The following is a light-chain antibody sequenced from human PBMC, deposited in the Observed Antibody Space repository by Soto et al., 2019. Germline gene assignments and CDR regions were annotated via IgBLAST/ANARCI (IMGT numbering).Light chain of an antibody. CDR2: GAS. CDR3: QQYGGSPGT. Sequence: EIVLPQTPGTLSLSPGDSATLSCRASQSVSSSHLAWYQQKRGQAPRLLFYGASRRATGIPDRFSGSGSGTDFTLTISRLEPEDFAVYYCQQYGGSPGTFGQGTKVDIK. CDR1: QSVSSSH. J-gene: IGKJ1*01. V-gene: IGKV3-20*01.